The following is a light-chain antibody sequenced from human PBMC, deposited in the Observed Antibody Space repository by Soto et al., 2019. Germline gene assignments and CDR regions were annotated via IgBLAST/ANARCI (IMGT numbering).Light chain of an antibody. CDR2: GVS. CDR1: SSDIGAYNY. Sequence: QSVLTQPASVSGSPGQSITISCSGTSSDIGAYNYVSWYQQHPGKAPKLMIYGVSNRPSWVSNRFSGSKSGNTASLTISGLQAEDEADYYCSSLRRSTSWVFGGGTKVTVL. CDR3: SSLRRSTSWV. J-gene: IGLJ3*02. V-gene: IGLV2-14*01.